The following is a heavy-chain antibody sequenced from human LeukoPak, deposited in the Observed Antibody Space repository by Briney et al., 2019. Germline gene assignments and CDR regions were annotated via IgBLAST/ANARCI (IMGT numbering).Heavy chain of an antibody. V-gene: IGHV4-38-2*02. J-gene: IGHJ4*02. CDR1: NYSISRTYH. CDR3: ARVAMTGYEKQCYFDF. Sequence: PSETLSLTCSVSNYSISRTYHWGWIRQPPGKGLEWIGEIYHSGSSNYNPSFNSRLTISVDKSKNLFSLKLTSVTAADTAVYYCARVAMTGYEKQCYFDFWGQGALVTVSS. D-gene: IGHD3-9*01. CDR2: IYHSGSS.